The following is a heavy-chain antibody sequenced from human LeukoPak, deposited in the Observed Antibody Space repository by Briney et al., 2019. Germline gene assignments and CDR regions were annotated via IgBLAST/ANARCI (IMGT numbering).Heavy chain of an antibody. CDR2: IYYSGST. CDR1: GGSLSRYY. J-gene: IGHJ5*02. V-gene: IGHV4-59*01. CDR3: ARQAVPAAKKNWFDP. Sequence: PSETLSLTCTVSGGSLSRYYWSWIRQPPGKGLEGIGYIYYSGSTNYNTSLKSRVTISVDTSKNQFSLKLSSVTAADTAVYYCARQAVPAAKKNWFDPWGQGTLVTVSS. D-gene: IGHD2-2*01.